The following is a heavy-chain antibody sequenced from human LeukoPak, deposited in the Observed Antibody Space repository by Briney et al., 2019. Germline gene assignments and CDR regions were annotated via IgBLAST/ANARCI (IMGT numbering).Heavy chain of an antibody. CDR3: ARETPDSSGWTAFDY. J-gene: IGHJ4*02. V-gene: IGHV3-7*01. D-gene: IGHD6-25*01. Sequence: GGSLRLSCAASGFTFSSYWMSWVRQAPGKGLEWVANIKQDGSEKYYVDSVKGRFTISRDNAKNSLYLQMNSLRAEDTALYYCARETPDSSGWTAFDYWGQGTLVTVSS. CDR2: IKQDGSEK. CDR1: GFTFSSYW.